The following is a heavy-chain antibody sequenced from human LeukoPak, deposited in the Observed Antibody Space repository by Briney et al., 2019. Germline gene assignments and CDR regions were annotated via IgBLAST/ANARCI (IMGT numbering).Heavy chain of an antibody. J-gene: IGHJ6*03. Sequence: PSETLSLTCTVSGGSISSYYWSWIRQPPGKGLEWIGYIYYSGSTNYNPSLKSRVTISVDTSKNQFSLKLSSVTAADTAVYCCARGGHRTDYYYMDVWGKGTTVTVSS. CDR3: ARGGHRTDYYYMDV. CDR2: IYYSGST. V-gene: IGHV4-59*01. CDR1: GGSISSYY.